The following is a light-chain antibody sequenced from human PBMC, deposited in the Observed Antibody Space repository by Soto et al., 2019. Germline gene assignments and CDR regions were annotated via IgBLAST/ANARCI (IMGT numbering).Light chain of an antibody. CDR2: TAS. V-gene: IGKV3D-15*01. J-gene: IGKJ3*01. CDR1: QGVNID. Sequence: EIVLTQSPATLSVSPGERATLSCRASQGVNIDLVWYQQKPGQAPRLLMFTASASATGIPARFTGGGSETDFTLTISSPQPEDSAVYYCQQFNTWPFTFGPGTKVELK. CDR3: QQFNTWPFT.